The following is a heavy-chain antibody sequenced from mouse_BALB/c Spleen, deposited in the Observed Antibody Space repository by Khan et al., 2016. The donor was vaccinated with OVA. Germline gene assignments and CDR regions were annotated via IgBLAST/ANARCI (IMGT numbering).Heavy chain of an antibody. J-gene: IGHJ3*01. V-gene: IGHV5-9-3*01. D-gene: IGHD1-1*01. Sequence: EVELVESGGDLVKPGGSLKLSCAASGFTFSTYAMSWVRQTPEKRLEWVATINSDGDYIYYPDSVKGRFTISRDNAKNALYLQMSSLRSEDTAMYVCARHNDGPFAYWGQGTLVTVSA. CDR2: INSDGDYI. CDR3: ARHNDGPFAY. CDR1: GFTFSTYA.